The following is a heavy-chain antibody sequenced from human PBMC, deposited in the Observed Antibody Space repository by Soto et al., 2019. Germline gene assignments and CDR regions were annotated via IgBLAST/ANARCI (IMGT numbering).Heavy chain of an antibody. CDR2: INHSGST. J-gene: IGHJ6*02. CDR1: CGSFSGYY. D-gene: IGHD6-19*01. V-gene: IGHV4-34*01. Sequence: SETLSLTCAFYCGSFSGYYWSWIRQPPGKGLEWIGEINHSGSTNYNPSLKSRVTISVDTSKNQFSLKLSSVTAADTAVYYCARGLSSSGWAYYYYYYGMDVWGQGTTVTVSS. CDR3: ARGLSSSGWAYYYYYYGMDV.